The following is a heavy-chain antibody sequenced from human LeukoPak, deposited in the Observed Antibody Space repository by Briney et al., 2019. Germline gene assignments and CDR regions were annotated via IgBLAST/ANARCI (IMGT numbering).Heavy chain of an antibody. D-gene: IGHD3-3*01. CDR1: GDSFNIYY. J-gene: IGHJ4*02. CDR2: INHSGST. Sequence: SETLSLTCTFYGDSFNIYYWSWIRQPPGKGMEWIGEINHSGSTNYNPSLKSRVTISVDTSKNQFSLKLSSVTAADTAVYYCASRLRFLEWYYWGQGTLVTVSS. CDR3: ASRLRFLEWYY. V-gene: IGHV4-34*01.